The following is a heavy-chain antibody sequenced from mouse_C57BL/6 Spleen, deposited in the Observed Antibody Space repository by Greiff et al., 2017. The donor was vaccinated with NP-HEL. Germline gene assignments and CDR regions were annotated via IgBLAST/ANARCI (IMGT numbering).Heavy chain of an antibody. Sequence: VQLQQPGAELVRPGSSVKLSCKASGYTFTSYWMHWVKQRPIQGLEWIGNIDPSDSETHYNQKFKDKATLTVDKSSSTAYMQLSSLTSEDSAVYYCARPHYYGSSYFDVWGTGTTVTVSS. V-gene: IGHV1-52*01. CDR3: ARPHYYGSSYFDV. CDR2: IDPSDSET. CDR1: GYTFTSYW. J-gene: IGHJ1*03. D-gene: IGHD1-1*01.